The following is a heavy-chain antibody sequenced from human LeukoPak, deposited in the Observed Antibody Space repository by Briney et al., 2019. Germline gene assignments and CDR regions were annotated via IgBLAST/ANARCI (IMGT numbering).Heavy chain of an antibody. J-gene: IGHJ4*02. CDR3: ARMQEGLRWSGDY. CDR1: GFTFSTYA. CDR2: ISGSGGST. V-gene: IGHV3-23*01. D-gene: IGHD5-12*01. Sequence: PGGSLRLSCAASGFTFSTYAMSWVRQAPGKGLEWVSGISGSGGSTFYADSVKGRFTISRDNSKNTLYLQMNSLRAEDTAVYYCARMQEGLRWSGDYWGQGTLVTVSS.